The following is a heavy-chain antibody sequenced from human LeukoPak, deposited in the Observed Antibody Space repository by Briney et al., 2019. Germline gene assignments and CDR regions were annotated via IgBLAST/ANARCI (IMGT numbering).Heavy chain of an antibody. J-gene: IGHJ3*02. Sequence: GGSLRHSCALATFTLCSYTMKCVRQAPGKGLEWVSSISSSSTYINYADSVKGRFTISRDNAKNSMALQMNSLRAEDTAVYYCVRVRITGPQGCYIWGQRTMVTVAS. CDR2: ISSSSTYI. V-gene: IGHV3-21*01. CDR3: VRVRITGPQGCYI. D-gene: IGHD1-14*01. CDR1: TFTLCSYT.